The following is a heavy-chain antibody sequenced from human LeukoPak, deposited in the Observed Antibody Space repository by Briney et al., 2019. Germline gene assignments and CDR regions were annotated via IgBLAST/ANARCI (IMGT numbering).Heavy chain of an antibody. CDR1: GGSISSGDYY. D-gene: IGHD5-24*01. Sequence: PSETLSLTCTVSGGSISSGDYYWSWIRQPPGKGLEWIGYTYYSGSTYYNPSLKSRVTISVDTSKNQFSLKLSSVTAADTAVYYCARVGDGYNLTPLDYWGQGTLVTVSS. CDR3: ARVGDGYNLTPLDY. J-gene: IGHJ4*02. V-gene: IGHV4-30-4*01. CDR2: TYYSGST.